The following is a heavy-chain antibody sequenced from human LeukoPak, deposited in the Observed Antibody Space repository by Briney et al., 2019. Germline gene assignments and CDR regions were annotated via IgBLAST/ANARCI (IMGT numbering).Heavy chain of an antibody. CDR3: AKDWSGVVVPAARY. D-gene: IGHD2-2*01. J-gene: IGHJ4*02. CDR2: ISGSGGST. CDR1: GFTFSSYA. V-gene: IGHV3-23*01. Sequence: PGGSLRLSCAASGFTFSSYAMSWVRQAPGKGLEWVSAISGSGGSTYYADSVRGRFTISRDNYKNTLYLQMNSLRAEDTAVYYCAKDWSGVVVPAARYWGQGTLVTVSS.